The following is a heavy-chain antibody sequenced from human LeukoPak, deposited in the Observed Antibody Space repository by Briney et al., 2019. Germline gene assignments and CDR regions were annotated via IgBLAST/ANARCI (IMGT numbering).Heavy chain of an antibody. V-gene: IGHV4-59*01. CDR1: GGSISSSY. CDR2: IYYSGST. J-gene: IGHJ3*02. Sequence: PSETLSLTCSVSGGSISSSYWSWIRQPPGKGLEWIGQIYYSGSTNYNPSLKSRVTISVDTSKNQFSLKLSSVTAADTAVYYCAREGTIATGREPAEIWGQGTMVTVSS. D-gene: IGHD1-26*01. CDR3: AREGTIATGREPAEI.